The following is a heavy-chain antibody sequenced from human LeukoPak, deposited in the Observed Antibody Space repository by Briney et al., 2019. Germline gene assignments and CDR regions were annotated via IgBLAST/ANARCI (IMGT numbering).Heavy chain of an antibody. CDR2: ISAYNGNT. J-gene: IGHJ4*02. Sequence: ASVKVSCKASGYTFTSYYMHWVRQAPGQGLEWMGWISAYNGNTNYAQKLQGRVTMTTDTSTSTAYMELRSLRSDDTAVYYCARSPSMVGSVLSDYWGQGTLVTVSS. D-gene: IGHD4/OR15-4a*01. CDR1: GYTFTSYY. CDR3: ARSPSMVGSVLSDY. V-gene: IGHV1-18*04.